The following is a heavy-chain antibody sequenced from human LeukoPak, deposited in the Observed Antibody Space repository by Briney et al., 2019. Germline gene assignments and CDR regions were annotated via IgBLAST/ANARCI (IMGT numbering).Heavy chain of an antibody. CDR1: GGSISSYY. Sequence: SETLSLTCTVSGGSISSYYWSWIRQPAGKGLEWIGRIYTSGNTNYNPSLKSRVTMSVDTSKNQFSLKLSSVTAADTAVYYCARVKRAARTWHYYYYMDVWGKGTTVTVSS. D-gene: IGHD6-6*01. V-gene: IGHV4-4*07. CDR3: ARVKRAARTWHYYYYMDV. J-gene: IGHJ6*03. CDR2: IYTSGNT.